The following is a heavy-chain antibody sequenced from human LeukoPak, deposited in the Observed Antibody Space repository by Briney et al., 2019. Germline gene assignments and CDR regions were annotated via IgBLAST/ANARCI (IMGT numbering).Heavy chain of an antibody. CDR2: VLHRGST. CDR1: GYSISSGYH. Sequence: SETLSLTCNVSGYSISSGYHWGWIRQPPGKGLEWIGSVLHRGSTYNNPSLKSRVTISLDTSKNQCTLKLNSVTAADTAVYYCARGGIGSGRFDSWGQGTLVTVSS. CDR3: ARGGIGSGRFDS. D-gene: IGHD3-10*01. V-gene: IGHV4-38-2*02. J-gene: IGHJ4*02.